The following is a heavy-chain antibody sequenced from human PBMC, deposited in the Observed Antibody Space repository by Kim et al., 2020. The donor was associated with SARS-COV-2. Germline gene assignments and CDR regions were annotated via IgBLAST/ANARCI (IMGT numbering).Heavy chain of an antibody. V-gene: IGHV4-61*01. Sequence: SETLSLTCTVSGGSVSSGSYYWSWIRQPPGKGLEWIGYIYYSGSTNYNPSLKSRVTISVDTSKNQFSLKLSSVTAADTAVYYCARDRGDSGDGHGAPYY. CDR3: ARDRGDSGDGHGAPYY. J-gene: IGHJ6*01. CDR2: IYYSGST. CDR1: GGSVSSGSYY. D-gene: IGHD5-12*01.